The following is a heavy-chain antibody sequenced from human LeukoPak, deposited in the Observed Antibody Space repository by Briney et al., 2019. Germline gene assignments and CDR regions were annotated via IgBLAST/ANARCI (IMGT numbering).Heavy chain of an antibody. CDR2: IIPMFGIA. CDR1: GGTFSSYA. Sequence: SVKVSCKASGGTFSSYAISWVRQAPGQGLEWMGRIIPMFGIANYAQKFQGRVTITADKSTSTAYMDLSSLRSEDTALYYCAKDGRRYSSGWYVDHWGQGTLVTVSS. V-gene: IGHV1-69*04. J-gene: IGHJ4*02. CDR3: AKDGRRYSSGWYVDH. D-gene: IGHD6-19*01.